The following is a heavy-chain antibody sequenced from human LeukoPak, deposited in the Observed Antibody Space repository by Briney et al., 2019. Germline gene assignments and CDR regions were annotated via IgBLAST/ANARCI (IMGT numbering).Heavy chain of an antibody. D-gene: IGHD3-22*01. CDR2: INHSGST. Sequence: PSETLSLTCAVYGGSFSGYYWSWIRQPPGKGLEWIGEINHSGSTNYNPSLKSRVTISVDTSKNQFSLKLSSVTAADTAVYYCARGWNTYYYDSSGYYPWGQGTLVTVSS. J-gene: IGHJ5*02. CDR3: ARGWNTYYYDSSGYYP. V-gene: IGHV4-34*01. CDR1: GGSFSGYY.